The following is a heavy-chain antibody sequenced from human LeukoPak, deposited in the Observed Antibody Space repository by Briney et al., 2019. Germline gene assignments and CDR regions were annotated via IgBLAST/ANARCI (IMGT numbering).Heavy chain of an antibody. V-gene: IGHV1-8*01. CDR3: AREGPVAIFGVVIHWGYYYYMDV. CDR1: GYTFTNYD. D-gene: IGHD3-3*01. J-gene: IGHJ6*03. CDR2: MNPTSGKA. Sequence: ASVKVSCKASGYTFTNYDVNWVRQATGQGLEWMGWMNPTSGKAGFAQRFQGRVSMTRNISISSAYMELSSLRSDDTAVYYCAREGPVAIFGVVIHWGYYYYMDVWGKGTTVTVSS.